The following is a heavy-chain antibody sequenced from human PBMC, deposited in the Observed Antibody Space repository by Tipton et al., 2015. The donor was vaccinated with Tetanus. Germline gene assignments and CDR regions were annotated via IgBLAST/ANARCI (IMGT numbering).Heavy chain of an antibody. CDR3: AKALGSSAWYGT. CDR2: ISASGDST. V-gene: IGHV3-23*01. J-gene: IGHJ5*02. D-gene: IGHD6-13*01. Sequence: SLRLSCAASGFTFSSYSMTWVRQSPGKGLEWVSAISASGDSTYYADFVKGRFIISRDTSKNTLYLQMNSLRGEDTAVYYCAKALGSSAWYGTWGQGTLVTVSS. CDR1: GFTFSSYS.